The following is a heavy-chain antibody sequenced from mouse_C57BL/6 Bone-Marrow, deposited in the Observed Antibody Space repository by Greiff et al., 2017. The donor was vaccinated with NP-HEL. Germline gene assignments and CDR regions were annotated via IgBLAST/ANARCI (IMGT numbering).Heavy chain of an antibody. Sequence: EVKLMESGGGLVQPGGSLKLSCAASGIAFSRYWMSWVRRAPGKGLEWIGEINPDSSTINYAPSLKDKFIISRDNAKNTLYLQMSKVRSEDTALYYCASPAYYSNYLFAYWGQGTLVTVSA. CDR2: INPDSSTI. CDR3: ASPAYYSNYLFAY. CDR1: GIAFSRYW. J-gene: IGHJ3*01. D-gene: IGHD2-5*01. V-gene: IGHV4-1*01.